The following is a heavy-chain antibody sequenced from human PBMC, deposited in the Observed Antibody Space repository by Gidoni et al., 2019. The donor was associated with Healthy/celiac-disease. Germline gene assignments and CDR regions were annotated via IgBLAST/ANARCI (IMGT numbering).Heavy chain of an antibody. J-gene: IGHJ2*01. CDR1: GGSISSSNW. Sequence: QVQLQESGPGLVKPSGTLSLTCAVSGGSISSSNWWRWVRQPPGKGLEWIGEIYHSGSTNYNPSLKSRVTISVDKSKNQFSLKLSSVTAADTAVYYCARAPSLYCSSTSCYGARGLGWYFDLWGRGTLVTVSS. V-gene: IGHV4-4*02. CDR3: ARAPSLYCSSTSCYGARGLGWYFDL. D-gene: IGHD2-2*01. CDR2: IYHSGST.